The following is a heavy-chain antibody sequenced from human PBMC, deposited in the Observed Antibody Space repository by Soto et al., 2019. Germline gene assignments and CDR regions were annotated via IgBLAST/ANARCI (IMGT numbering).Heavy chain of an antibody. CDR1: GFTFSSYT. V-gene: IGHV3-21*01. CDR2: ISTSNGYI. Sequence: GGSLRLSCAASGFTFSSYTMNWVRQAPGKGLEWVSSISTSNGYISYADSVKGRFTISRDNAKNSLYLQMNSLRAADTAVYYCAGYDSSGYYQSYFEYWGQGTLVTVSS. CDR3: AGYDSSGYYQSYFEY. J-gene: IGHJ4*02. D-gene: IGHD3-22*01.